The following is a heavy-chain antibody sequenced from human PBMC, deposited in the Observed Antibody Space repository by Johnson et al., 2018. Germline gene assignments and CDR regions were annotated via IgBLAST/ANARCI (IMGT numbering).Heavy chain of an antibody. J-gene: IGHJ6*02. Sequence: VQLLESGGGLVQPGRSLRLSCAASGFTFDDYAMHWVRQAPGKGLEWVSGISWTSGSIGYADSVKGRFTISRDNAKNSLYLQMNSLRAEDTALYYCAKDREDLVRGHYYYYGMDVWGQGTTVTVSS. D-gene: IGHD6-13*01. CDR2: ISWTSGSI. CDR3: AKDREDLVRGHYYYYGMDV. V-gene: IGHV3-9*01. CDR1: GFTFDDYA.